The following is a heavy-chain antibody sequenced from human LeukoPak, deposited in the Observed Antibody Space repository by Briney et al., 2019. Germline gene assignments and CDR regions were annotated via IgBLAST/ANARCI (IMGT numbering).Heavy chain of an antibody. D-gene: IGHD1-26*01. J-gene: IGHJ3*02. V-gene: IGHV3-48*04. Sequence: PGGSLRLSCAASGFTFSSYAMSWVRQAPGKGLEWVSYISSSGSTIYYADSVKGRFTISRDNAKNSLYLQMNSLRAEDTAVYYCARVGSSGSYLNPGYDAFDIWGQGTMVTVSS. CDR1: GFTFSSYA. CDR2: ISSSGSTI. CDR3: ARVGSSGSYLNPGYDAFDI.